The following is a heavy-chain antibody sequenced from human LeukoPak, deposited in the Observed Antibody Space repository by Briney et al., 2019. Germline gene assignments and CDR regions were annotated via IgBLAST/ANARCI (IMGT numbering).Heavy chain of an antibody. V-gene: IGHV3-7*01. D-gene: IGHD3-10*01. Sequence: PGGSLRLSCAAPGFTFNNYWMSWVRQAPGKGLEWVANIKEDGSTKYYLDSLEGRFTISRDNAKNSLYLQMNSLRAEDTAVYYCARDREVNYYGSGSYSYWGQGTLVTVSS. J-gene: IGHJ4*02. CDR2: IKEDGSTK. CDR1: GFTFNNYW. CDR3: ARDREVNYYGSGSYSY.